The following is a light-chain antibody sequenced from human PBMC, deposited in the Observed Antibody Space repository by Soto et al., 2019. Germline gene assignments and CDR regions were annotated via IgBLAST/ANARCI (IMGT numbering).Light chain of an antibody. V-gene: IGLV2-23*02. CDR3: CSYAASTTFV. J-gene: IGLJ1*01. CDR2: GVS. CDR1: SNDVGSYNL. Sequence: QSALTQPASVSGSPGQSITISCTGTSNDVGSYNLVSWYQQHPGKAPKLMIYGVSQRPSGVSNRFSGSKSGNTASLTISGLQAEDEADYYCCSYAASTTFVFGTGTKLTVL.